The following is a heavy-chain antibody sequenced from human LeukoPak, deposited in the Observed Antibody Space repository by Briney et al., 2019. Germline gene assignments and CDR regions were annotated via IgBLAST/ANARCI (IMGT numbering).Heavy chain of an antibody. CDR3: ARSLTTLTYEGY. CDR2: ITSNGGST. Sequence: GGSLRLSCSASGFTFSSYAMQWVRQAPGKGLEYVSAITSNGGSTYYADSVKGRFTVSRDNAKNSLFLQMSSLRAEDTAIYYCARSLTTLTYEGYWGQGTLVTVSS. J-gene: IGHJ4*02. CDR1: GFTFSSYA. D-gene: IGHD1-1*01. V-gene: IGHV3-64*04.